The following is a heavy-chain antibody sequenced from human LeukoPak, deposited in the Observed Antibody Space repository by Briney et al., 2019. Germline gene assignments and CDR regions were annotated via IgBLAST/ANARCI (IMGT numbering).Heavy chain of an antibody. CDR3: AKDRYSYAFEYSDS. CDR1: GFTFSSYA. V-gene: IGHV3-30*04. Sequence: GGSLRLSCAASGFTFSSYAMHWVRQAPGKGLEWVAVISHDGSKKYYADSVKGRFTISRDNSKNTLSLQVSSLRAEDTAVYYCAKDRYSYAFEYSDSWGQGTLVTVSS. CDR2: ISHDGSKK. J-gene: IGHJ4*02. D-gene: IGHD5-18*01.